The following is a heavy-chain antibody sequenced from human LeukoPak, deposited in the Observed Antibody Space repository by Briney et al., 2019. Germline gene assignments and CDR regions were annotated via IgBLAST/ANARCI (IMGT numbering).Heavy chain of an antibody. CDR2: IYSGGST. D-gene: IGHD3-22*01. CDR3: ARDRCDSSGYYTYYYYGMDV. V-gene: IGHV3-66*01. CDR1: GFTVSSNY. J-gene: IGHJ6*02. Sequence: GGSLRLSCAASGFTVSSNYMSWVRQAPGKGLEWVSVIYSGGSTYYADSVKGRFTISRDNSKNTLYLQMNSLRAEDTAVYYCARDRCDSSGYYTYYYYGMDVWGQGTTVTVSS.